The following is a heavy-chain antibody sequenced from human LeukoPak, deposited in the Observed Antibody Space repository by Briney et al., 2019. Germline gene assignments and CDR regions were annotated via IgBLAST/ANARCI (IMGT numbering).Heavy chain of an antibody. V-gene: IGHV3-30*03. CDR1: GFTFSSYG. Sequence: GGSLRLSCAASGFTFSSYGMHWVRQAPGKGLEWVAAISYDGINKYYAESVKGRFTIARDNSKSTLCLQMNSLRAEDAAVYHCATYYYDSGAYYFSPGYWGLGTLVTVSS. D-gene: IGHD3-22*01. CDR2: ISYDGINK. J-gene: IGHJ4*02. CDR3: ATYYYDSGAYYFSPGY.